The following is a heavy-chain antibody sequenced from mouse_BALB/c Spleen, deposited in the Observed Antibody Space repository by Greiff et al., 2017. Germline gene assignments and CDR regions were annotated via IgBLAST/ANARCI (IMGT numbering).Heavy chain of an antibody. CDR2: ISSGSSTI. Sequence: EVKVVESGGGLVQPGGSRKLSCAASGFTFSSFGMHWVRQAPEKGLEWVAYISSGSSTIYYADTVKGRFTISRDNPKNTLFLQMTSLRSEDTAMYYCARSDYGSSSLYAMDYWGQGTSVTVSS. CDR3: ARSDYGSSSLYAMDY. CDR1: GFTFSSFG. D-gene: IGHD1-1*01. J-gene: IGHJ4*01. V-gene: IGHV5-17*02.